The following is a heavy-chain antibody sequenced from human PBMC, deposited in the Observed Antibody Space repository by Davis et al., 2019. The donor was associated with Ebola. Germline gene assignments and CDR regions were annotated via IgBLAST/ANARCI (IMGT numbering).Heavy chain of an antibody. J-gene: IGHJ5*02. CDR3: ARRSNMIVGWFDP. D-gene: IGHD3-22*01. CDR2: VSHSGYS. Sequence: SETLSLTCTIYGGSFSGYYWSWIRQPPGKGLEWLGEVSHSGYSNYNPSLKSRVTMSVDTARNQFSLSLTSVTAADTAVYYCARRSNMIVGWFDPWGQGTRVSVST. V-gene: IGHV4-34*01. CDR1: GGSFSGYY.